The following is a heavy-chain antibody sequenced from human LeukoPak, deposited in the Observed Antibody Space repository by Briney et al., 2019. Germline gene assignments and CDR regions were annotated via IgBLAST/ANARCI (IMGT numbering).Heavy chain of an antibody. CDR1: GFTFGDYA. V-gene: IGHV3-49*03. D-gene: IGHD6-19*01. CDR3: TRNKPGLPTVAY. J-gene: IGHJ4*02. Sequence: GGSLRLSCTASGFTFGDYAMSWFRQAPGKGLEWVGFIRSKAYGGTTEYAASVKGRFTISRDDSKSIAYLQMNSLKTEDTAVNYCTRNKPGLPTVAYWGQGTLVTVSS. CDR2: IRSKAYGGTT.